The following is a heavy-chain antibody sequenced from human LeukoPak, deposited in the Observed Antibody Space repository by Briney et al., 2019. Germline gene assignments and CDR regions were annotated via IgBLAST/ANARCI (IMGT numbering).Heavy chain of an antibody. Sequence: GESLKISCKGSGYSFTTYWIGWVRQMPGKGLEWMGIIYPGDSATRYSPSFQGQVTISADKSINTASLQWSSLRASDTAIYYCARQAPDSDYVDYWGQGTLVTVSS. J-gene: IGHJ4*02. CDR1: GYSFTTYW. CDR2: IYPGDSAT. D-gene: IGHD1-14*01. V-gene: IGHV5-51*01. CDR3: ARQAPDSDYVDY.